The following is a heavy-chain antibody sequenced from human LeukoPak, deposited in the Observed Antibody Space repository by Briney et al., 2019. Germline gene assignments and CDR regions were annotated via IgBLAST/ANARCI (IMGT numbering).Heavy chain of an antibody. V-gene: IGHV3-30*18. Sequence: GGSLRLFCVASGFSLISSGMHWVRQAPGKGLEWVALISFDGRNQDYADSVKGRFTISRDTSNNTVSLQMNSLRPDDTAVYYCAKQAYNWNDVLGYWGQGALVTVSS. CDR1: GFSLISSG. CDR2: ISFDGRNQ. J-gene: IGHJ4*02. D-gene: IGHD1-20*01. CDR3: AKQAYNWNDVLGY.